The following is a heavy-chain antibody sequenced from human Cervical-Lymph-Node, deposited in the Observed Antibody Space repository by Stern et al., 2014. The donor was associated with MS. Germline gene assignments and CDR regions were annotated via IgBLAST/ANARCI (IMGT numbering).Heavy chain of an antibody. Sequence: VQLVQSGAEAKKPGSSVKVSCKASGDTFSSYAFSWVRQAPGQGLEWMGGIIPIFRAANYAQKFQGRVTIAADESTSTVYMELSSLRYEDTAMYYCARQRGYSYGPFNWGQGTLVTVSS. CDR3: ARQRGYSYGPFN. CDR1: GDTFSSYA. CDR2: IIPIFRAA. D-gene: IGHD5-18*01. V-gene: IGHV1-69*01. J-gene: IGHJ4*02.